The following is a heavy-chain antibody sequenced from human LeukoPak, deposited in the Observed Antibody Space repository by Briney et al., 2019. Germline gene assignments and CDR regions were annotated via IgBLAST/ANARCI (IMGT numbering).Heavy chain of an antibody. V-gene: IGHV1-18*01. CDR3: ARTYGDYPY. CDR1: GYTFTSYG. CDR2: ISAYNGNT. J-gene: IGHJ4*02. D-gene: IGHD4-17*01. Sequence: ASVKVSCKASGYTFTSYGISWVRQAPGQGLEWMGWISAYNGNTNYAQKLQGRVTMTRDMSTSTVYMELSSLRSEDTAVYYCARTYGDYPYWGQGTLVTVSS.